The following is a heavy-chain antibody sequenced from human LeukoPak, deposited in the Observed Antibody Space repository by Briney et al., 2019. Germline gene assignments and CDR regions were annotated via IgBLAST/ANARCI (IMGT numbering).Heavy chain of an antibody. V-gene: IGHV1-18*01. Sequence: GASVKVSCKASGYTFTSYGISWVRQAPGQGLEWMGWISAYNGNTNYAQKLQGRVTMTTDTSTSTAYMELRSLRSDDTAVYYCAREGDITMVRGVITTEPPDYWGQGTLVTVSS. D-gene: IGHD3-10*01. CDR2: ISAYNGNT. J-gene: IGHJ4*02. CDR1: GYTFTSYG. CDR3: AREGDITMVRGVITTEPPDY.